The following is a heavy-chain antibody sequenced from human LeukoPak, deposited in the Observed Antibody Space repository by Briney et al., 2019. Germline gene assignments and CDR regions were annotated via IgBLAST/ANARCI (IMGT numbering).Heavy chain of an antibody. J-gene: IGHJ4*02. CDR3: AREGYYGSGSPPSLYFDY. D-gene: IGHD3-10*01. V-gene: IGHV3-30-3*01. CDR2: TSSYLNVK. Sequence: QSGGSLRLSCAASGFTFRNYVIHWVRQAPGKGLEWVAVTSSYLNVKLYADSVKGRFTISRDNSRSTLYLQMNSLRPEDTAIYYCAREGYYGSGSPPSLYFDYWGQGTLVTVSS. CDR1: GFTFRNYV.